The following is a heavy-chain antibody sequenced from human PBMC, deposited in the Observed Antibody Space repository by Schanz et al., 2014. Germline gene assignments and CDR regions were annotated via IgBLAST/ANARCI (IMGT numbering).Heavy chain of an antibody. J-gene: IGHJ4*02. CDR1: GYTFSSYG. Sequence: QVQLVQSGAEVKKPGSSMKVSCKASGYTFSSYGITWVRQAPGQGLEWMGWINGYNGHTLYAQKFQGRVTMTTDTSTSTSYMELTSLRFDDTAVYYCARDFSAYVGNYFDYWGQGTLXTVSS. CDR2: INGYNGHT. CDR3: ARDFSAYVGNYFDY. V-gene: IGHV1-18*01. D-gene: IGHD5-12*01.